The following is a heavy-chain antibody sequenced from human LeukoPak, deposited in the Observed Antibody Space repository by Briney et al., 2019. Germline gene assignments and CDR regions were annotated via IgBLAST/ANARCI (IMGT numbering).Heavy chain of an antibody. V-gene: IGHV5-51*01. Sequence: GESLKISCKGSGYSFTSYWIGWVRQTPGKGLEWMGIIYPGDPDTRYSPSFQGQVTISADKSISTAYLQWSSLKASDTAMYYCARISSLGYYYGSGSYLRGSYYYYMDVWGKGTTVTVSS. CDR2: IYPGDPDT. D-gene: IGHD3-10*01. J-gene: IGHJ6*03. CDR3: ARISSLGYYYGSGSYLRGSYYYYMDV. CDR1: GYSFTSYW.